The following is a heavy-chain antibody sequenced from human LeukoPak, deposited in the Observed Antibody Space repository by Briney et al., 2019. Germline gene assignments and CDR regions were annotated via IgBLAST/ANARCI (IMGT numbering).Heavy chain of an antibody. D-gene: IGHD5-18*01. CDR1: GFTFSNYA. CDR2: ISGSGDST. J-gene: IGHJ4*02. V-gene: IGHV3-23*01. CDR3: AKGDTGVIRRYYLDS. Sequence: GGSLRLSCVASGFTFSNYAMSWVRQAPGKGLEWVSGISGSGDSTYHADSVKGRFTISRDNSKNTLNLQMDSLRVEDTAVYYCAKGDTGVIRRYYLDSWGQGTLVTVSS.